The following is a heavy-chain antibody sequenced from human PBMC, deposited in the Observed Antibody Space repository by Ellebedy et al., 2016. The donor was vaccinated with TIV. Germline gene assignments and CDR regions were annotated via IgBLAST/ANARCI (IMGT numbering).Heavy chain of an antibody. D-gene: IGHD6-13*01. CDR2: IRSKAYGGTT. CDR1: GFTFGDYA. CDR3: TRDARGYSSSWYFDY. J-gene: IGHJ4*02. V-gene: IGHV3-49*03. Sequence: PGGSLRLSCTASGFTFGDYAMSWFRQAPGKGLEWVGFIRSKAYGGTTEYAASVKGRFTISRDDSKSIAYLQMNSLKTEDTAVYYCTRDARGYSSSWYFDYWGQGTLVTVSS.